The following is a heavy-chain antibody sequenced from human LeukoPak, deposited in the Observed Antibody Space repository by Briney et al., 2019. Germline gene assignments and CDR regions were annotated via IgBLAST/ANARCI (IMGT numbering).Heavy chain of an antibody. CDR3: ARDLGYYGSGSYYNLNY. CDR2: INPNSGGT. D-gene: IGHD3-10*01. V-gene: IGHV1-2*02. CDR1: GYTFTGYY. Sequence: ASVKVSCKASGYTFTGYYMHWVRQAPGQGLEWMGWINPNSGGTNYAQKFQGRVTMTRDTSISTAYMELSRLRSDDTAVYYCARDLGYYGSGSYYNLNYWGQGTLVTVSS. J-gene: IGHJ4*02.